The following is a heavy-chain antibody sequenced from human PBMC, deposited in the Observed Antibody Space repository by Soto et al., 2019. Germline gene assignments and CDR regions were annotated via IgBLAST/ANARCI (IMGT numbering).Heavy chain of an antibody. V-gene: IGHV2-5*01. CDR1: GFSLSTSGVG. Sequence: SGPTLVNPTPTLTLTCSFSGFSLSTSGVGVGWIRQSPGKALEWLALIYWSGDEHYRPSLKSRLSIFKDTSKNHVVLTMTDMDPVDTGTYYCARGVATLPVFAFDIWGRGTMVTVSS. D-gene: IGHD6-6*01. CDR3: ARGVATLPVFAFDI. CDR2: IYWSGDE. J-gene: IGHJ3*02.